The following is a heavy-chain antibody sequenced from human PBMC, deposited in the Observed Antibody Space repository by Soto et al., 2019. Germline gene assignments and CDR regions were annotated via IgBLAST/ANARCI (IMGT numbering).Heavy chain of an antibody. V-gene: IGHV3-15*07. Sequence: ESGGGLVKPGGSLRLSCAASGFTFSNAWMNWVRQAPGKGLEWFGRIKSKTDGGTTDHAAPVKGRFTISRDDSKNTLYLQMNSLKTEDTAVYYCTPGGGLFSVYYFDYWGQGTLVTVSS. CDR1: GFTFSNAW. J-gene: IGHJ4*02. D-gene: IGHD3-16*01. CDR3: TPGGGLFSVYYFDY. CDR2: IKSKTDGGTT.